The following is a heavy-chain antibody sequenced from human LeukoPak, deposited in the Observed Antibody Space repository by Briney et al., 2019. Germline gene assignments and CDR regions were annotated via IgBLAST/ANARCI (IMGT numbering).Heavy chain of an antibody. Sequence: GGSLRLSCAASGFTFSSYGMHWVRQAPGKGLEWVSSISRSSAYIYYADSVKGRFTISRDNAKNSLYLQMNSLRAEDTAMYYCARVRYGDYDDAFDIWGQGTMVSVSS. CDR2: ISRSSAYI. CDR1: GFTFSSYG. CDR3: ARVRYGDYDDAFDI. J-gene: IGHJ3*02. D-gene: IGHD4-17*01. V-gene: IGHV3-21*01.